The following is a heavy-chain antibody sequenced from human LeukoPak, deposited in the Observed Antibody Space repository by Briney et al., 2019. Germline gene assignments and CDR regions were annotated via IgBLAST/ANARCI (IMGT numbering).Heavy chain of an antibody. J-gene: IGHJ4*02. CDR3: TRMLLFQSSSYRPSDY. D-gene: IGHD3-22*01. Sequence: GGSLRLSCATSGFTLSRYGVAWVRQAPGKGLEWVADMKEDGNEKNYLASVQGRFTISRDIAGNAVHLEMNSLRVEDTAVYYCTRMLLFQSSSYRPSDYWGQGTLSPSPQ. CDR1: GFTLSRYG. V-gene: IGHV3-7*01. CDR2: MKEDGNEK.